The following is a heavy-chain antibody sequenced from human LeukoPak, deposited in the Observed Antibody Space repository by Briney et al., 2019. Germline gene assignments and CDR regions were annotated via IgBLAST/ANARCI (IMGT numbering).Heavy chain of an antibody. CDR2: IYYSGST. Sequence: PSETLSLTCTVSGGSISSYYWSWIRQPPGKGLEWIGYIYYSGSTNYNPSLKSRVTISVDTSKNQFSLKLSSVIAADTAVYYCARTYYDFWSGYYYFDYWGQGTLVTVSS. CDR1: GGSISSYY. V-gene: IGHV4-59*01. D-gene: IGHD3-3*01. J-gene: IGHJ4*02. CDR3: ARTYYDFWSGYYYFDY.